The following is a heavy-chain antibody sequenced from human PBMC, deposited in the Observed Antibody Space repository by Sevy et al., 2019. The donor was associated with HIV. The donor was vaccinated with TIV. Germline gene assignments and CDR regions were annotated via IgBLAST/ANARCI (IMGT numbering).Heavy chain of an antibody. D-gene: IGHD3-3*01. Sequence: ASVKVSCKASGNTFTVYFVYCVRQAPGQGLEWMGWINPNSGDTNYAQNFQGRVTMTSDASISTAYMELSSLTSDDTAVYYCARGVTIFGVDYYFQHWGQGALVTVSS. CDR3: ARGVTIFGVDYYFQH. CDR2: INPNSGDT. J-gene: IGHJ1*01. CDR1: GNTFTVYF. V-gene: IGHV1-2*02.